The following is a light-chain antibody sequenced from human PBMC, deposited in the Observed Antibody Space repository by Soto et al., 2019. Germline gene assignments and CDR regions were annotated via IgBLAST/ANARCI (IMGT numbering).Light chain of an antibody. Sequence: QSALTQPASVSGSPGQSITISCTGTSSDVGGYNYVSWYQQHPGKAPKLMIYDVRNRPSGVSNRFSGSKSGHTASLTISGLPAEDEADYYCSSYTSSSTLVVFGGGTKVTVL. V-gene: IGLV2-14*01. CDR3: SSYTSSSTLVV. J-gene: IGLJ2*01. CDR1: SSDVGGYNY. CDR2: DVR.